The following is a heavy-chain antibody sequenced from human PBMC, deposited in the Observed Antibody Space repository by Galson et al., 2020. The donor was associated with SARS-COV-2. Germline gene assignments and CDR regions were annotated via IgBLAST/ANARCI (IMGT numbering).Heavy chain of an antibody. Sequence: GSNKYYADSVKGRFTISRDNSKNTLYLQMNSLRAEDTAVYYCAREGMATISGVFDYWGQGTLVTVSS. D-gene: IGHD5-12*01. J-gene: IGHJ4*02. CDR3: AREGMATISGVFDY. CDR2: GSNK. V-gene: IGHV3-33*01.